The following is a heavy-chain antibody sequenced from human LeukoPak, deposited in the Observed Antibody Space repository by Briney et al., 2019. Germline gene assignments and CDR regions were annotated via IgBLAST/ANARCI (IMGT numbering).Heavy chain of an antibody. CDR3: ARALPLVRGIAAAAYSNWFDP. Sequence: SVKVSCKASGGTFSSYAISWVRQAPGQGLEWMGRIIPILGIANYAQKFQGRVTITADKSTSTAYMELSSLRSEDTAVYYCARALPLVRGIAAAAYSNWFDPWGQGTLVTVS. CDR2: IIPILGIA. CDR1: GGTFSSYA. V-gene: IGHV1-69*04. J-gene: IGHJ5*02. D-gene: IGHD6-13*01.